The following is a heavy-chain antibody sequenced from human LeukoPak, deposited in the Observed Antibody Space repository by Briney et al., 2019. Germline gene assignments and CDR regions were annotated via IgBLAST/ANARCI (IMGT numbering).Heavy chain of an antibody. CDR3: ARGAGRGGYYFDY. Sequence: GGSLRLSCAASGFTFSRYSMNWVRQAPGKGLEWVSYISGISSTIYYADSVKGRFTISRDNAKNSLYLQMNSLRDEDTAVYYCARGAGRGGYYFDYWGQGTLVSVSS. D-gene: IGHD6-13*01. CDR1: GFTFSRYS. J-gene: IGHJ4*02. V-gene: IGHV3-48*02. CDR2: ISGISSTI.